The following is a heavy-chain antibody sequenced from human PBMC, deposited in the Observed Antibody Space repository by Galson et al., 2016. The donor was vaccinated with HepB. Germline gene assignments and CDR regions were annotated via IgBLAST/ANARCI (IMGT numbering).Heavy chain of an antibody. Sequence: SLRLSCAASGFTFNSYWMSWVRRAPGKGLEWVANIKQDGSEKYYVDSVTGRFTISRDNARNSLYLQMNSLRAEDTAVYYCARGWDDFWSAGRFDPGGQGTLVTVSS. J-gene: IGHJ5*02. CDR1: GFTFNSYW. CDR3: ARGWDDFWSAGRFDP. V-gene: IGHV3-7*01. CDR2: IKQDGSEK. D-gene: IGHD3-3*01.